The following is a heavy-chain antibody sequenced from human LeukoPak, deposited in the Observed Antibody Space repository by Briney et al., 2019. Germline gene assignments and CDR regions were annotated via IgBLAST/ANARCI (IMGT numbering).Heavy chain of an antibody. CDR3: ARHSRTIFGVVIGNDY. Sequence: ASVKVSCKASGYTFTSYGISWVRQAPGQGLEWMGWISAYNGNTNYAQKLQGRVTMTTDTSTSTAYLELRSLRSDDTAVYYCARHSRTIFGVVIGNDYWGQGTLVTVSS. J-gene: IGHJ4*02. V-gene: IGHV1-18*01. CDR2: ISAYNGNT. CDR1: GYTFTSYG. D-gene: IGHD3-3*01.